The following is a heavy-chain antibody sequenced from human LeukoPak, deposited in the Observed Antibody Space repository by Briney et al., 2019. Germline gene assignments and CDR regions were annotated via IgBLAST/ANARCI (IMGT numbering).Heavy chain of an antibody. V-gene: IGHV3-53*01. Sequence: GGSLRLSCTASGFTFGDYAMSWVRQAPGKGLEWVSVIYSGGSTYYADSVKGRFTISRDNSKNTLYLQMNSLRAEDTAVYYCARVVSYFDYWGQGTLVTVSS. CDR2: IYSGGST. J-gene: IGHJ4*02. CDR3: ARVVSYFDY. CDR1: GFTFGDYA.